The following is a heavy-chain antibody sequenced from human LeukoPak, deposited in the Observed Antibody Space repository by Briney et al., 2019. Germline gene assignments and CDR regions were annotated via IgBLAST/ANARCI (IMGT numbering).Heavy chain of an antibody. V-gene: IGHV1-69*04. J-gene: IGHJ5*02. D-gene: IGHD5-24*01. CDR3: SLTRDGYNYWFDP. Sequence: ASVKVSCKASGGTFSSYAISWVRQAPGQGLEWMGRIIPILGIANYAQKFQGRVTITADKSTSTAYMELSSLRSEDTAVYYCSLTRDGYNYWFDPWGQGTLVTASS. CDR2: IIPILGIA. CDR1: GGTFSSYA.